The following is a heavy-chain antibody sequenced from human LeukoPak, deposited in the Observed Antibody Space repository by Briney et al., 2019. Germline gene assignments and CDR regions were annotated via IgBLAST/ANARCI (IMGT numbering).Heavy chain of an antibody. CDR1: GGTFSSYA. CDR2: IIPIFGTA. Sequence: ASVKVSCKASGGTFSSYAISWVRQAPGQGLEWMGGIIPIFGTANYAQKFQGRVTITADESTSTAYMELSSLRSEDTAVYYCAVYSATNQYCSGGSCYSYYYYYYMDVWGKGTTVTISS. D-gene: IGHD2-15*01. CDR3: AVYSATNQYCSGGSCYSYYYYYYMDV. J-gene: IGHJ6*03. V-gene: IGHV1-69*13.